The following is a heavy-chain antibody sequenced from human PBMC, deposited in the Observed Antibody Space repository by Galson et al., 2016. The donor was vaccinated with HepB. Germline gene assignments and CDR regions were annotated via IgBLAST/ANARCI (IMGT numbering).Heavy chain of an antibody. CDR2: TFYRSNWQN. Sequence: CAISGDSVSSNSAGWNWIRQSPSRGHEWLGRTFYRSNWQNDYAESVKSRITINPDTSKNQFSLQLNSVTPEDTAVYYCARSYLLGRGFGWWGQGTLVTVSS. CDR3: ARSYLLGRGFGW. V-gene: IGHV6-1*01. CDR1: GDSVSSNSAG. D-gene: IGHD7-27*01. J-gene: IGHJ4*02.